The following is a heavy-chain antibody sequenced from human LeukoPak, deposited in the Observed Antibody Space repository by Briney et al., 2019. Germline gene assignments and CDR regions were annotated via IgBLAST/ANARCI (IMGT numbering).Heavy chain of an antibody. CDR2: IYYSGST. J-gene: IGHJ4*02. Sequence: SETLSLTCTVSGGSISSSSYYWGWIRQPPGTGLEWIGSIYYSGSTYYNPSLKSRVTISVDTSKNQFSLKLSSVTTADTAVYYCARHNVGLRLGELSLSDFDYWGQGTLVTVSS. CDR1: GGSISSSSYY. D-gene: IGHD3-16*02. CDR3: ARHNVGLRLGELSLSDFDY. V-gene: IGHV4-39*01.